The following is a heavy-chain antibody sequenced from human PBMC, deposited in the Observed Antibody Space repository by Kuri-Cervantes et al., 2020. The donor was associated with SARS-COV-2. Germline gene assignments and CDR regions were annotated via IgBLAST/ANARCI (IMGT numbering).Heavy chain of an antibody. V-gene: IGHV3-30-3*01. CDR3: ARDSYGDIYYYYGMDV. D-gene: IGHD4-17*01. Sequence: GGSLRLSCAASGSTFNNYAMHWVRQTPGEGLEWVAITSYDGSTKYYADSVKGRFTISRDNSKNTLYLQMNNLRAEDTAVYYCARDSYGDIYYYYGMDVWGQGTTVTVSS. CDR1: GSTFNNYA. J-gene: IGHJ6*02. CDR2: TSYDGSTK.